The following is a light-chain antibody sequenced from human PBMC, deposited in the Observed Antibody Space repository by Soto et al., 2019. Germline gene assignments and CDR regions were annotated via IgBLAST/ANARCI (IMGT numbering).Light chain of an antibody. CDR3: QQYNNWPRT. J-gene: IGKJ1*01. Sequence: EIVLSQSPATLSLSPGERATLSCMASQSVSRYLAWYQHKPGQAPRLLIYGASSRATGIPARFSGSGSGTEFTLTINSLQSEDFAVYYCQQYNNWPRTFGQGTKVDIK. V-gene: IGKV3D-15*01. CDR1: QSVSRY. CDR2: GAS.